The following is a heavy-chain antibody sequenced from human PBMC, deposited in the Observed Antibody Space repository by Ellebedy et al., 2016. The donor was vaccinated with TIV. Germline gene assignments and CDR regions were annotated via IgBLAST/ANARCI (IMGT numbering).Heavy chain of an antibody. CDR3: TRLQVGATSGDY. D-gene: IGHD1-26*01. V-gene: IGHV1-18*04. Sequence: ASVKVSCKASGYTFTSFGISWLRQAPGQGLEWMGWISPYNGNRDFAKKFQGRLTMTTDASTSTAYMELTSLRSDDTAVYYCTRLQVGATSGDYWGQGTLVTVSS. CDR1: GYTFTSFG. J-gene: IGHJ4*02. CDR2: ISPYNGNR.